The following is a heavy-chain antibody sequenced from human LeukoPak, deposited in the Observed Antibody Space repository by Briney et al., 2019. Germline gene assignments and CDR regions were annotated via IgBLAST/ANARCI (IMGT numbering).Heavy chain of an antibody. CDR3: AKDGGPGRGAFDI. D-gene: IGHD1-26*01. Sequence: GGSLRLSCAASGFTFRSFAMNWVRQAPGKGLEWVSFISGNGDSTYYTDSMKGRFTVSRDNSKTTLCLQMSSLRIEDTAVYYCAKDGGPGRGAFDIWGQGTMVTVSS. CDR2: ISGNGDST. J-gene: IGHJ3*02. V-gene: IGHV3-23*01. CDR1: GFTFRSFA.